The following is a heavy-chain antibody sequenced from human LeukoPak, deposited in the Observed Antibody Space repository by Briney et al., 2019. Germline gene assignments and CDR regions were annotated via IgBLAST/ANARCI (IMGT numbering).Heavy chain of an antibody. CDR2: IWYDGSNK. J-gene: IGHJ4*02. CDR1: GFTSSSYG. CDR3: ARDQTTVTFDY. D-gene: IGHD4-17*01. V-gene: IGHV3-33*01. Sequence: PGGSLRLSCAASGFTSSSYGMHWVRQAPGKGLEWVAVIWYDGSNKYYADSVKGRFTISRDNSKNTLYLQMNSLRAEDTAVYYCARDQTTVTFDYWGQGTLVTVSS.